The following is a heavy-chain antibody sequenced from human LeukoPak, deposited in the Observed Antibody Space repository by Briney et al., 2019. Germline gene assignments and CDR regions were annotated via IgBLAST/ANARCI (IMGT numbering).Heavy chain of an antibody. J-gene: IGHJ4*02. CDR1: GGSISSSSYY. D-gene: IGHD3-3*01. V-gene: IGHV4-39*01. CDR2: IYYSGST. CDR3: ARHEGFPVPYYFDY. Sequence: SETLSLTCTVSGGSISSSSYYWGWIRQPPGKGLEWIGSIYYSGSTYYNPSLKSRVTISVDTSKNQFSLKLSSVTAADTAVYYGARHEGFPVPYYFDYWGQGTLVTVSS.